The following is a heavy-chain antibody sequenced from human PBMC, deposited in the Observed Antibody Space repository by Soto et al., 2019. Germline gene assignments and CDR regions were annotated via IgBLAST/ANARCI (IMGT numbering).Heavy chain of an antibody. CDR1: GYAFSSYG. Sequence: GASVKVSCKPSGYAFSSYGIRWVRQAPGQGLEWMGWISPYNGDTSYAQKDQGRVTMTTDISTSTAYMELRSLRSGDTAVYYCASDRGLNESDYWGQGTLVTVSS. D-gene: IGHD1-1*01. V-gene: IGHV1-18*04. CDR3: ASDRGLNESDY. J-gene: IGHJ4*02. CDR2: ISPYNGDT.